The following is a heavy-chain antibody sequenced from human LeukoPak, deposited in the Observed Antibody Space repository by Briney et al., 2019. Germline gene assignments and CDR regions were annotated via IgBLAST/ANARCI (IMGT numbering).Heavy chain of an antibody. J-gene: IGHJ1*01. CDR3: AKARQLRAEYFQH. CDR1: GFTFSSYS. D-gene: IGHD4-23*01. Sequence: GGSLRLTCAASGFTFSSYSMNWVRPAPGKGLEWVSAISGSGGSTYYADSVKGRFTISRDNSKNTLYLQMNSLRAEDTAVYYCAKARQLRAEYFQHWGQGTLVTVSS. V-gene: IGHV3-23*01. CDR2: ISGSGGST.